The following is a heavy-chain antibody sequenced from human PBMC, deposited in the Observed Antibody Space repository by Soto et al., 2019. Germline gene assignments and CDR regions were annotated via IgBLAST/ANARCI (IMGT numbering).Heavy chain of an antibody. CDR1: GGSISSGGYY. D-gene: IGHD5-12*01. Sequence: QVQLQESGPGLVKPSQTLSLTCTVSGGSISSGGYYWSWIRQHPGKGLEWIGYIYYSGSTYYNPSLTSRVTIPVDPSEHRLSLRLSSVTAADTAVYYCARARDYDGYYLDVWGKGTTVTVSS. J-gene: IGHJ6*03. CDR3: ARARDYDGYYLDV. CDR2: IYYSGST. V-gene: IGHV4-31*03.